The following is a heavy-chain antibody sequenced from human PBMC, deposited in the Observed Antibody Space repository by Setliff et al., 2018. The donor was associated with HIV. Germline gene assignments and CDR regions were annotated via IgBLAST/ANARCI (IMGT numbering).Heavy chain of an antibody. V-gene: IGHV4-39*07. CDR3: ARAGSYGWDY. J-gene: IGHJ4*02. Sequence: SETLSLTCTVSGGSIRSSSYFWGWIRQPPGKGLEWIGSIHYSGSTYYNPSLKSRVTISVDTSKNPVSLKLSSVTAADTAVYYCARAGSYGWDYWGQGTLVTVSS. D-gene: IGHD5-18*01. CDR2: IHYSGST. CDR1: GGSIRSSSYF.